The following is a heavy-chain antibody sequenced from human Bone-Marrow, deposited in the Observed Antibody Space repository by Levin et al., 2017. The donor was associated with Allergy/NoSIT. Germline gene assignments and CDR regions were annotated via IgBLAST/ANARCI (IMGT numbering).Heavy chain of an antibody. Sequence: GESLKISCTGSGFTFRDYAMSWFRQAPGKGLEWVGFIRSKGYGETTEYAASVKGRFTISRDDSKSIAYLEMNSLKTEDTAVYYCTRGSEYYYGSGSRNAFDIWGQGTMVTVSS. CDR2: IRSKGYGETT. V-gene: IGHV3-49*03. CDR3: TRGSEYYYGSGSRNAFDI. J-gene: IGHJ3*02. D-gene: IGHD3-10*01. CDR1: GFTFRDYA.